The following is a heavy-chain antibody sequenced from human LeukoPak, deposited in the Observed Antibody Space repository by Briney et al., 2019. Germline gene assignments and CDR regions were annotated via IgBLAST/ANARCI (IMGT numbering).Heavy chain of an antibody. D-gene: IGHD2-8*02. CDR2: INHSGST. V-gene: IGHV4-34*01. J-gene: IGHJ3*02. CDR3: ASSVVYAGDDAFDI. CDR1: GGSFSGYY. Sequence: SETLSLTCAVYGGSFSGYYWRWIRQPPGKGLEWIGEINHSGSTNYNPSLKSRVTISVDTSKNQFSLKLSSVTAADTAVYYCASSVVYAGDDAFDIWGQGTMVTVSS.